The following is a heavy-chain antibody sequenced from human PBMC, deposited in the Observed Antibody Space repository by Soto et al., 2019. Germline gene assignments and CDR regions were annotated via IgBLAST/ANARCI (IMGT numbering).Heavy chain of an antibody. CDR3: AKDKGATVTTFDY. CDR2: ISGSGGST. Sequence: GGSLRLSCAASGFTFRSYAMSWVRQAPGKGLEWVSGISGSGGSTYYADSVKGRFTISRDNSKNTLYLQMNSLRAEDTAVYYCAKDKGATVTTFDYWGQGTLVTVSS. J-gene: IGHJ4*02. D-gene: IGHD4-17*01. V-gene: IGHV3-23*01. CDR1: GFTFRSYA.